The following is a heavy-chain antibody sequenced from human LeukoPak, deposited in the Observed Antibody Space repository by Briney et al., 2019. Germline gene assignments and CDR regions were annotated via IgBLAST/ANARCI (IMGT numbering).Heavy chain of an antibody. D-gene: IGHD3-22*01. CDR1: GGSISSYY. CDR2: IYTSGST. V-gene: IGHV4-4*07. J-gene: IGHJ5*02. Sequence: SETLSLTCTVSGGSISSYYWSWIRQPAGKGLEWIGRIYTSGSTNYNPSLKSRVTISVDTSKNQFSLKLSSVTAADTAVYYCARERDYYDSSGYALGWFDPWGQGTLVTVSS. CDR3: ARERDYYDSSGYALGWFDP.